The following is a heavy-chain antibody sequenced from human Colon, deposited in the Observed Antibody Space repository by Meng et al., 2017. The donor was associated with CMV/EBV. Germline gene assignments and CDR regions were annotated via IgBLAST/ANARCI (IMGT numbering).Heavy chain of an antibody. D-gene: IGHD7-27*01. CDR3: TRDVNWEFFDY. Sequence: GESLKISCAASGFNFSDYYMSWIRQAPGKGLVWVSRISHDGTVTTYADSVKGRFTISRDNAQNTLYLQMNSLRAEDTAVYYCTRDVNWEFFDYWGQGTLVTVSS. V-gene: IGHV3-74*01. CDR2: ISHDGTVT. J-gene: IGHJ4*02. CDR1: GFNFSDYY.